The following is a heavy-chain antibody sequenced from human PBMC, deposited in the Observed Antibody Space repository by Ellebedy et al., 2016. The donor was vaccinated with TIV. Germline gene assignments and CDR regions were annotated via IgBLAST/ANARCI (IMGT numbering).Heavy chain of an antibody. CDR3: AKAPAGSQHVDQ. V-gene: IGHV3-23*01. CDR1: GFTFISYS. CDR2: ITPTGNYT. D-gene: IGHD2-2*01. J-gene: IGHJ4*02. Sequence: GGSLRLXXAASGFTFISYSMNWVRQAPGKGLEWVSVITPTGNYTFHADSVKGRFTVSRDNSKNTLYLQMNSLTVDDTAVYFCAKAPAGSQHVDQWGRGTLVTVSS.